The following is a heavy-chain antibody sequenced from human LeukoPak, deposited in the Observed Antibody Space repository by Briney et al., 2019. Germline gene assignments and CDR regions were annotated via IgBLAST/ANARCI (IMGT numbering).Heavy chain of an antibody. V-gene: IGHV5-51*01. CDR2: IYPGDSTT. CDR1: GYNFSNYW. D-gene: IGHD4-17*01. Sequence: GESLKISCQGSGYNFSNYWIGWVRRMPGKGLEWMGIIYPGDSTTKYSPSFQGQVTISADKSISTAYLQWGSLRASDTAVYYCARLYGVSAAPQELDYWGQGTLVTVSS. J-gene: IGHJ4*02. CDR3: ARLYGVSAAPQELDY.